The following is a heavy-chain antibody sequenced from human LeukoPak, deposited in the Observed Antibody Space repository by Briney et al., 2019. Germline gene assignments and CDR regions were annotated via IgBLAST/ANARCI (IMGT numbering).Heavy chain of an antibody. D-gene: IGHD3-22*01. CDR3: ARDSSSGLDY. J-gene: IGHJ4*02. CDR1: GFTVSSNY. CDR2: IYSGGST. V-gene: IGHV3-53*01. Sequence: GGSLRLSCAASGFTVSSNYMSWVRQAPGKGLEWVSLIYSGGSTYYADSVKGRFTISRDNSKNTLYLQMNSLRAEDTAVCYCARDSSSGLDYWGQGTLVTVSS.